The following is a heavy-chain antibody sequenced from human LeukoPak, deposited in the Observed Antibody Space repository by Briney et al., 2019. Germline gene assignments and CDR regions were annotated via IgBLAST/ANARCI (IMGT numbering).Heavy chain of an antibody. CDR3: ARGRGYYYDSSGYYLDY. D-gene: IGHD3-22*01. Sequence: SETLSLTCTVSGGSISSSSYYWGWIRQPPGKGLEWIGSIYYSGSTNYNPSLKSRVTISVDTSKNQFSLKLSSVTAADTAVYYCARGRGYYYDSSGYYLDYWGQGTLVTVSS. J-gene: IGHJ4*02. CDR2: IYYSGST. V-gene: IGHV4-39*07. CDR1: GGSISSSSYY.